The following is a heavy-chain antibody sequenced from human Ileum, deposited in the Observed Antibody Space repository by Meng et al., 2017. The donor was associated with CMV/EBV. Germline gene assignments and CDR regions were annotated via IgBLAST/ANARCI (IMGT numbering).Heavy chain of an antibody. D-gene: IGHD6-13*01. J-gene: IGHJ4*02. CDR2: IYYTGAT. CDR3: DRAKQAAENFDS. V-gene: IGHV4-30-4*08. Sequence: KLLESCPGLVHPSATLSPTCTVSGASISSGDYYVTWFRQPPGKGLEWIGYIYYTGATYYRPSLESRIVISSDTSKNHFSLTLTSVTAADTAVYFCDRAKQAAENFDSWGQRTLVTVSS. CDR1: GASISSGDYY.